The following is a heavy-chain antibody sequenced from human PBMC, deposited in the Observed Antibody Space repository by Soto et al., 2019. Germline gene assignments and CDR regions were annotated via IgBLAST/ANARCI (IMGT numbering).Heavy chain of an antibody. CDR2: IIPILAVT. V-gene: IGHV1-69*02. CDR3: AARYCSAATCFNPGAY. D-gene: IGHD2-8*02. Sequence: QVQLVQSGAEVKKPGSSVKVSCKVSGDTFNTYTISWVRQAHGQGLEWMGRIIPILAVTTYSRKFQGRLSITADESTSTAYMEVSSLRSEDTAIYYCAARYCSAATCFNPGAYWGQGTLVAVSS. J-gene: IGHJ4*02. CDR1: GDTFNTYT.